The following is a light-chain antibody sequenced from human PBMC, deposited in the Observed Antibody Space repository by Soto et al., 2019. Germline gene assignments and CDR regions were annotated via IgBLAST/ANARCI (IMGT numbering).Light chain of an antibody. CDR3: QQRSTWPHT. Sequence: EIVMTQSPATLSVSPGERATLSCRASQSVSSDLAWYQHKPGQAPRLLIYGASSRATGIPARFSGSGSGTDFTLTISSLEPEDFAVYYCQQRSTWPHTFGQGTKVDIK. J-gene: IGKJ1*01. CDR2: GAS. CDR1: QSVSSD. V-gene: IGKV3-11*01.